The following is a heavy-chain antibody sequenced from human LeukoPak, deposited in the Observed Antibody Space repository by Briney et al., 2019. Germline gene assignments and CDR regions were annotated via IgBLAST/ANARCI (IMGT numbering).Heavy chain of an antibody. V-gene: IGHV3-48*04. J-gene: IGHJ6*02. CDR1: GFTFSSYS. CDR2: ISSSSSTI. CDR3: ARDELLWFGELLNYYYGMDV. D-gene: IGHD3-10*01. Sequence: EGSLRLSCAASGFTFSSYSMNWVRQAPGKGLEWVSYISSSSSTIYYADSVKGRFTISRDNAKNSLYLQMNSLRAEDTAVYYCARDELLWFGELLNYYYGMDVWGQGTTVTVSS.